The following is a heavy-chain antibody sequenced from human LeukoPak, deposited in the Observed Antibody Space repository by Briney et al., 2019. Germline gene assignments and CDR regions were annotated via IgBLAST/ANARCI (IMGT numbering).Heavy chain of an antibody. J-gene: IGHJ4*02. D-gene: IGHD6-19*01. Sequence: GGSLRLSCVASGFTFSSRDWMTWVRQAPGKGLEWVANIKQDGSEKNYVDSVKGRFTISRDNAKNSVYLQMNSLRAEDTAVYYCARVVNSGWYYFDYWGQGTLVTVSS. CDR3: ARVVNSGWYYFDY. CDR2: IKQDGSEK. CDR1: GFTFSSRDW. V-gene: IGHV3-7*01.